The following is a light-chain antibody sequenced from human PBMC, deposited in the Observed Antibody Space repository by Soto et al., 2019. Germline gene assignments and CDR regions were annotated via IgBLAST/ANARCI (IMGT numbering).Light chain of an antibody. CDR2: DAS. J-gene: IGKJ1*01. Sequence: DIQVTQSPSTLSATVGGRATITSGASQSIGIWLAWYQQKLGKAPKILIFDASTLESGVPSRFRGSGSGTDFTLTISSLKPDDFATYYCQQYSDSSGAFGQGTKVDI. CDR3: QQYSDSSGA. CDR1: QSIGIW. V-gene: IGKV1-5*01.